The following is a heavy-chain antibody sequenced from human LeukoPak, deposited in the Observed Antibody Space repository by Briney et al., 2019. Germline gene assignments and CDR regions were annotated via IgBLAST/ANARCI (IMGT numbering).Heavy chain of an antibody. CDR3: ARSDTIFGVTYFDY. D-gene: IGHD3-3*01. J-gene: IGHJ4*02. Sequence: SETLSLTCAVSGYSISSGYYWGWIRQPPGKGLEWIGSIYHSGSTYHNPSLKSRVTISVDTSKNQFSLKLSSVTAADTAVYYCARSDTIFGVTYFDYWGQGTLVTVSS. V-gene: IGHV4-38-2*01. CDR2: IYHSGST. CDR1: GYSISSGYY.